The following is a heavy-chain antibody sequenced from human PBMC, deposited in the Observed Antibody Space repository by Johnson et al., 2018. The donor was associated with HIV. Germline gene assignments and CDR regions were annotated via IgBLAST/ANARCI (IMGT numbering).Heavy chain of an antibody. J-gene: IGHJ3*02. CDR2: ISYDGSNK. CDR1: GFTFSSYA. CDR3: ARGGRWYYYDSSGPLRAFDI. D-gene: IGHD3-22*01. Sequence: QVQLVESGGGLVKPGGSLRLSCAASGFTFSSYAMHWVRQAPGKGLEWVSVISYDGSNKYYADSVKGRFTISRDNSKNTLYLQMNSLRAEDTTVYYSARGGRWYYYDSSGPLRAFDIWGQGTMVTVSS. V-gene: IGHV3-30*04.